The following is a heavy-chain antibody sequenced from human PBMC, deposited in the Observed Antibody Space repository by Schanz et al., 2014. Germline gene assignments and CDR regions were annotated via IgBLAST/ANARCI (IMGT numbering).Heavy chain of an antibody. J-gene: IGHJ4*02. D-gene: IGHD5-18*01. CDR1: GFTFSDYY. CDR2: IYTDGST. Sequence: DVQLLESGGGLVQPGGSLRLSCAASGFTFSDYYMSWIRQAPGKGLEWVSIIYTDGSTYYADSVRDRFTISRDNSKNMLYLQINNLRAEDTAVYYCARGTDTAMEHRPFDYWGQGTLXTVSS. V-gene: IGHV3-66*01. CDR3: ARGTDTAMEHRPFDY.